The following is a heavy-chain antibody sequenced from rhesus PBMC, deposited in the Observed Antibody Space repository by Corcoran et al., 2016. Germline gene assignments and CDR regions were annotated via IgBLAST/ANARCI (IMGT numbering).Heavy chain of an antibody. V-gene: IGHV4-65*01. CDR3: ARSYSGSYSVIDY. J-gene: IGHJ4*01. D-gene: IGHD3-16*01. Sequence: QVQLQESGPGLVKPSETLSLTCAVSGGSVSSSNWWSWIRQPPGKGLEWIGYISGSSGSTYYNPSLKSRVTISTDTSKNQFSPKLSSVTAADTAVYYCARSYSGSYSVIDYWGQGVLVTVSS. CDR1: GGSVSSSNW. CDR2: ISGSSGST.